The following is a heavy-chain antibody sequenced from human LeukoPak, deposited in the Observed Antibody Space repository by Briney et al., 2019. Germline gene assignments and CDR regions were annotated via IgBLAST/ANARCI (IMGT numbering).Heavy chain of an antibody. J-gene: IGHJ3*02. CDR2: IISSTSTR. CDR3: ARDKDYAFDI. Sequence: QPGGSLRLSRAASGFTFSSYTMNWIRQAPGKGLEWVSYIISSTSTRSYADSVMGRFTISRDNDKNSLYLQMNSLRPEDTAVYYCARDKDYAFDIWGQGTIVTVSS. CDR1: GFTFSSYT. D-gene: IGHD3-16*01. V-gene: IGHV3-48*01.